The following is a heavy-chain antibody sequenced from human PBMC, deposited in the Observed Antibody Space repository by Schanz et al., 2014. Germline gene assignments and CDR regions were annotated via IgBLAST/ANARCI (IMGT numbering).Heavy chain of an antibody. CDR1: GFTFSNYA. V-gene: IGHV3-23*01. CDR2: IATSSSTR. J-gene: IGHJ4*02. Sequence: EGQLLESGGGLIQPGGSLRLSCAASGFTFSNYAMSWVRQAPGKGLEWVSYIATSSSTRHYADSVKGRFTISRDNSKNTLYLQMNSLRAEDTAVYYCAKDPSHGDYDYYFDYWGQGTLVTVSS. D-gene: IGHD3-22*01. CDR3: AKDPSHGDYDYYFDY.